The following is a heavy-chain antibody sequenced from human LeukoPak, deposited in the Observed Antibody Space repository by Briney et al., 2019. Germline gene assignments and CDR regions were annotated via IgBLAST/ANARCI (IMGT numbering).Heavy chain of an antibody. Sequence: ASVKVSCKASGYTFTSYGISWVRQAPGHGLEWMGWISAYNGNTNYAQKLQGRVTMTTDTSTSTAYMELRSLRSDDTAVYYCARASPYYDILTGSTAMGWFDPWGQGTLVTASS. CDR2: ISAYNGNT. D-gene: IGHD3-9*01. CDR1: GYTFTSYG. CDR3: ARASPYYDILTGSTAMGWFDP. V-gene: IGHV1-18*01. J-gene: IGHJ5*02.